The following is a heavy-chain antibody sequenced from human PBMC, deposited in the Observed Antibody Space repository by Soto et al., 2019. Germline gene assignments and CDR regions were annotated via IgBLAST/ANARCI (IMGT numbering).Heavy chain of an antibody. J-gene: IGHJ4*02. Sequence: ASVKVSCKASGYIFTSYDINWVRQATGQGLEWMGWMNPNSGNTGYAQKFQGRVTMTRNTSISTAYMELSSLRSEDTAVYYCARGYCTNGVCYWVVDYWGQGTLVTVSS. CDR2: MNPNSGNT. V-gene: IGHV1-8*01. D-gene: IGHD2-8*01. CDR3: ARGYCTNGVCYWVVDY. CDR1: GYIFTSYD.